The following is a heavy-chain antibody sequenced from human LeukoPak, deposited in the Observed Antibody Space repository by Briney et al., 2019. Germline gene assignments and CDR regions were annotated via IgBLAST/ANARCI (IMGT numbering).Heavy chain of an antibody. CDR1: GGSISSSSYF. CDR2: ISYSGST. V-gene: IGHV4-39*01. J-gene: IGHJ4*02. D-gene: IGHD2-15*01. CDR3: ARSVNIVVEYYFDY. Sequence: PETLSLTCTVSGGSISSSSYFWGWIRQPPGKGLEWIGSISYSGSTYYNPSLKSRVTISVGTSKNQFSLKLNSVTAADTAVYYCARSVNIVVEYYFDYWGQGTLVTVSS.